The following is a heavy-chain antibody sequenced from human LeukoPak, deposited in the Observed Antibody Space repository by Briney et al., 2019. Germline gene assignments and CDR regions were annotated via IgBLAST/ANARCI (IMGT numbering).Heavy chain of an antibody. CDR3: ARDQWVNYYGSGSYYAYAFDI. V-gene: IGHV3-21*01. Sequence: PGGSLRLSCAASGFTFSSYSMNWVRQAPGKGLEWVSPISSSSSYIYYADSVKGRFTISRDNAKNSLYLQMNSLRAEDTAVYYCARDQWVNYYGSGSYYAYAFDIWGQGTMVTVSS. CDR1: GFTFSSYS. J-gene: IGHJ3*02. D-gene: IGHD3-10*01. CDR2: ISSSSSYI.